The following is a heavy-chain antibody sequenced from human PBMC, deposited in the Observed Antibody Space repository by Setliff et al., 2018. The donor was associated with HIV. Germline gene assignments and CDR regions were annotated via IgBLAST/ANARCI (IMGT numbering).Heavy chain of an antibody. D-gene: IGHD1-26*01. CDR3: ARFGGTYSSNYFDF. J-gene: IGHJ4*02. CDR1: GGSISGHY. V-gene: IGHV4-59*11. Sequence: SETLSLTCTVSGGSISGHYWSWIRQPPGKGLEWIGNIFYSGSTNNNPSLKSRVSISVDTSKNQFSLKLRSVTAADTAVHYCARFGGTYSSNYFDFWGQGTLVTVSS. CDR2: IFYSGST.